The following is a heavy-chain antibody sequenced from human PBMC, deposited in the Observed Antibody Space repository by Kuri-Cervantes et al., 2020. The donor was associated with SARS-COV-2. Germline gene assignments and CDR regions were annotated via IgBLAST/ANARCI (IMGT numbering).Heavy chain of an antibody. CDR3: ARHHPSGTYWGNPDYSYGMDV. Sequence: SCAISGDSVSSNSAAWNWIRQSPSRGLEWLGRTYYRSKWYNDYAVSVKSRITINPDTSKNQFSLKLSSVTTADTALYYCARHHPSGTYWGNPDYSYGMDVWGQGTTVTVSS. V-gene: IGHV6-1*01. J-gene: IGHJ6*02. CDR1: GDSVSSNSAA. D-gene: IGHD1-26*01. CDR2: TYYRSKWYN.